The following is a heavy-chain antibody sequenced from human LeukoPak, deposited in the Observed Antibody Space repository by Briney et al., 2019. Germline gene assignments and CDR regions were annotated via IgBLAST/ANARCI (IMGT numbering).Heavy chain of an antibody. CDR2: ISWNSGSI. CDR1: GFTFDDYA. CDR3: AKDSQWELFQLGYFDY. J-gene: IGHJ4*02. V-gene: IGHV3-9*01. D-gene: IGHD1-26*01. Sequence: GGSLRLSCAASGFTFDDYAMHWVRQAPGKGLEWVSGISWNSGSIGYADSVKGRFTISRDNAKNSLYLQMNSLRAEDTALYYCAKDSQWELFQLGYFDYWGQGTLVTVSS.